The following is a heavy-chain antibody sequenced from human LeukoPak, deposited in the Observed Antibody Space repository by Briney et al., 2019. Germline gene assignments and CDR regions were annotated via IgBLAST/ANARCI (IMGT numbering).Heavy chain of an antibody. J-gene: IGHJ4*02. CDR2: ISSSSSYI. CDR3: ARPPGGSIAVAGGYFDY. CDR1: GFTFSDYY. Sequence: GGSLRLSCAASGFTFSDYYMSWIRQAPGKGLEWVSSISSSSSYIYYADSVKGRFTISRDNAKNSLYLQMNSLRAEDTAVYYCARPPGGSIAVAGGYFDYWGRGTLVTVSS. D-gene: IGHD6-19*01. V-gene: IGHV3-11*06.